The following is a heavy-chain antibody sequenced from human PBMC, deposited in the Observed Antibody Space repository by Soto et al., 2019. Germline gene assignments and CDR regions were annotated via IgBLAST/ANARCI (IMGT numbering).Heavy chain of an antibody. J-gene: IGHJ4*02. CDR1: GFTFSAYL. CDR3: ARETHNARNGGSPSD. D-gene: IGHD1-26*01. Sequence: QVQLVESGGGVVQPGRSLRLSCAASGFTFSAYLMHWVRQAPGKGLEWVAVMSRDINSEYYADSVKGRFTISRDNSKNMLYRQMNSLRPEDTGVYYCARETHNARNGGSPSDWGQGTLVTVSS. CDR2: MSRDINSE. V-gene: IGHV3-30-3*01.